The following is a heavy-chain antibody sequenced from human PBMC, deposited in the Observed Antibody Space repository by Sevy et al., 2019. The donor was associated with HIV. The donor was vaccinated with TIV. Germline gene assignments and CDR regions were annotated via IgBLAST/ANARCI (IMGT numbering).Heavy chain of an antibody. CDR2: ISNSGTTI. Sequence: GGSLRLSCAASGFTFSSYEMNWVRQAPGKGLEWVSYISNSGTTISYSDSVKGRLTISRDNARNSLYLQMNSLRAEDTAVYYCARDLPPSATTVARFDCWGQGTLVTVSS. CDR1: GFTFSSYE. V-gene: IGHV3-48*03. J-gene: IGHJ4*02. D-gene: IGHD4-17*01. CDR3: ARDLPPSATTVARFDC.